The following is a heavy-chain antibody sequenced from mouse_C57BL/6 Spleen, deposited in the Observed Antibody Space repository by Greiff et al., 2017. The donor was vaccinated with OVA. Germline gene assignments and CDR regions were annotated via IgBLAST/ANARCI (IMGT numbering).Heavy chain of an antibody. D-gene: IGHD1-1*01. V-gene: IGHV1-50*01. CDR3: ARSYGSSYEYFDY. CDR1: GYTFTSYW. Sequence: QVHVKQPGAELVKPGASVKLSCKASGYTFTSYWMQWVKQRPGQGLEWIGEIDPSDSYTNYNQKFKGKATLTVDTSSSTAYMQLSSLTSEDSAVYYCARSYGSSYEYFDYWGQGTTLTVSS. J-gene: IGHJ2*01. CDR2: IDPSDSYT.